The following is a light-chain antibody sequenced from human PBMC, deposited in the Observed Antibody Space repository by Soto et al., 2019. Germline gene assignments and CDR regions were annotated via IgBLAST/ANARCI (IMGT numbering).Light chain of an antibody. V-gene: IGKV1-17*01. CDR1: QGIRND. CDR3: LQQGTTQSDIHQYSASAT. Sequence: DIQMTQSPSSLSASVGDRVTITCRASQGIRNDLGWYQQKPGKAPKRLIYAASSLQSGVPSRFSGSGSGTEFTLTISSLQPEDFATYYCLQQGTTQSDIHQYSASATFGQGTKVEIK. CDR2: AAS. J-gene: IGKJ1*01.